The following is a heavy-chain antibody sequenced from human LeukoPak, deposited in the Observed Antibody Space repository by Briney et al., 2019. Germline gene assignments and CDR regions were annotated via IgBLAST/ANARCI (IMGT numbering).Heavy chain of an antibody. V-gene: IGHV3-21*01. Sequence: GGSRRLSCAASGFTFSSYGMNWVRQAPAKGVEWVSSISSSSSYIYYADSVKGRFTISRDNAKNSLYLQMNSLRAEDTAVYYCARDHGRYCSPWGQGTLVTVSS. CDR2: ISSSSSYI. J-gene: IGHJ4*02. D-gene: IGHD2-15*01. CDR3: ARDHGRYCSP. CDR1: GFTFSSYG.